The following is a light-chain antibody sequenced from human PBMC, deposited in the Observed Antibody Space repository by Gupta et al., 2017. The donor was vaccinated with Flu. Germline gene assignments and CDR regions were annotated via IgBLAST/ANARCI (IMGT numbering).Light chain of an antibody. J-gene: IGLJ3*02. CDR1: SSDIGGFNY. V-gene: IGLV2-14*01. CDR2: EVT. CDR3: SSSKSVSSLWV. Sequence: QSALSPPASVSGSPGQSITISCTGTSSDIGGFNYVSWYQQHPGKAPKLVIYEVTNRPSGISDRFSGSKSGTTASLTIYGLQAEDEAEYYCSSSKSVSSLWVFGGGTKVTVL.